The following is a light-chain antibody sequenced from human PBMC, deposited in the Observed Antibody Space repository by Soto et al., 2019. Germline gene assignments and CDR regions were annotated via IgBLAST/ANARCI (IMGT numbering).Light chain of an antibody. CDR1: SSDVGAYNY. CDR3: SSYAGSNWYV. Sequence: QSVLTQPASVSGSPGQSITISCTGTSSDVGAYNYDSWYQQYPGEAPKVIIYDVSHRPAGVSNRFSGSKSGNTASLTISGLQTQDEADYYCSSYAGSNWYVFGTGTKVTVL. J-gene: IGLJ1*01. CDR2: DVS. V-gene: IGLV2-14*01.